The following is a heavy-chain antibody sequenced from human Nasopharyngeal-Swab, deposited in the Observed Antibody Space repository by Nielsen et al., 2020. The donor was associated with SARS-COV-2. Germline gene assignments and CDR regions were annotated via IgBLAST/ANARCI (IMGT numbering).Heavy chain of an antibody. CDR2: IAHDASNE. J-gene: IGHJ4*02. CDR3: ARDAPAHYGAFY. Sequence: GESLKISCAASGFTFSSFGMHWVRQAPGKGLEWVAFIAHDASNEYYGDSVKGLFSISRDSSKNTLYLQMDSLRGEDTAVYYCARDAPAHYGAFYWGRGTLVTVSS. V-gene: IGHV3-30*03. D-gene: IGHD4-17*01. CDR1: GFTFSSFG.